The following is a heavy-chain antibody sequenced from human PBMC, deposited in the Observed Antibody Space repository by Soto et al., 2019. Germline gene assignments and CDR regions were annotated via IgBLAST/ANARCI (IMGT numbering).Heavy chain of an antibody. CDR3: ARVFRGRDGYNYGAFDI. V-gene: IGHV3-53*01. CDR1: GFTFSGYS. J-gene: IGHJ3*02. Sequence: VGSLRLSCVASGFTFSGYSMNWVRQAPGKGLEWVSVIYSGGSTYYADSVKGRFTISRDNSKNTLYLQMNSLRAEDTAVYYCARVFRGRDGYNYGAFDIWGQGTMVTVSS. D-gene: IGHD5-12*01. CDR2: IYSGGST.